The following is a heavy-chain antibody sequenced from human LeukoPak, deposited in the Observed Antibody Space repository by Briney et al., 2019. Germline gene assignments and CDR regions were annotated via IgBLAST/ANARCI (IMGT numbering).Heavy chain of an antibody. J-gene: IGHJ4*02. V-gene: IGHV1-2*02. Sequence: ASVKVSFKASGYTFTGYYMHWVRQAPGQGLEWMGWINPNSGGTNYGQKFQGRVTMTRDTSISTAYMELSRLRSDDTAVYYCARTFRLLWFGEFPFDYWGQGTLVTVSS. D-gene: IGHD3-10*01. CDR1: GYTFTGYY. CDR3: ARTFRLLWFGEFPFDY. CDR2: INPNSGGT.